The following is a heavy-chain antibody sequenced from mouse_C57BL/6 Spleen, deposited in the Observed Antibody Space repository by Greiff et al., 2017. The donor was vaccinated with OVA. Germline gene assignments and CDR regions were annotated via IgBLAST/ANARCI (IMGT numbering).Heavy chain of an antibody. CDR3: AREGHGLFDY. J-gene: IGHJ2*01. CDR2: ISYDGSN. D-gene: IGHD1-1*01. CDR1: GYSITSGYY. Sequence: EVKLQESGPGLVKPSQSLSLTCSVTGYSITSGYYWNWIRQFPGNKLEWMGYISYDGSNNYNPSLKNRISITRDKSKNQLFLKLNSVTTEDTATYYCAREGHGLFDYWGQGTTLTVSS. V-gene: IGHV3-6*01.